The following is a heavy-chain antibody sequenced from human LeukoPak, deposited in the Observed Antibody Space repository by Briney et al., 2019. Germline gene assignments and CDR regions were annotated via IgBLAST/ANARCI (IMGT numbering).Heavy chain of an antibody. D-gene: IGHD3-9*01. V-gene: IGHV1-18*01. CDR3: AIDTRRPVTLTGLDY. CDR1: GCTFTSYG. Sequence: GASVTVSCMASGCTFTSYGISWVRQAPGQGREGMGWMSAYNGNTNYAQKLQGRVTMTTDPSTSTAYMEPRSLRSDDTAVYYCAIDTRRPVTLTGLDYWGQGTLVTVSS. CDR2: MSAYNGNT. J-gene: IGHJ4*02.